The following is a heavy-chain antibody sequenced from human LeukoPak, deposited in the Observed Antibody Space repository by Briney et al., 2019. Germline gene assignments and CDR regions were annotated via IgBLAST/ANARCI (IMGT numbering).Heavy chain of an antibody. CDR1: GGSISSNY. V-gene: IGHV4-59*01. Sequence: PSETLSLTCTVSGGSISSNYWSWIRQSPGKGLEWIGYIYYSGSTNYNPSLKSRVTISVDTSKNQFSLKMSSVTAADTAVYYCARAPNGFGAFDIWGPGTMVTVSS. D-gene: IGHD2-8*01. CDR2: IYYSGST. CDR3: ARAPNGFGAFDI. J-gene: IGHJ3*02.